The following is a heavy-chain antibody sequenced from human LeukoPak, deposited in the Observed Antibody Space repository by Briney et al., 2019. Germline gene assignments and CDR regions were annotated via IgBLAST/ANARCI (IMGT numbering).Heavy chain of an antibody. J-gene: IGHJ4*02. V-gene: IGHV3-30*03. D-gene: IGHD5-18*01. CDR3: ATPGDTAMVSESDY. CDR1: GFTFSSYG. Sequence: GGSLRLSCAASGFTFSSYGMHWVRQAPGKGLEWVAVISYDGSNKYYADSVKGRFTTSRDNAKSTLFLQMNSLRVEDTAVYYCATPGDTAMVSESDYWGQGTLVTVSS. CDR2: ISYDGSNK.